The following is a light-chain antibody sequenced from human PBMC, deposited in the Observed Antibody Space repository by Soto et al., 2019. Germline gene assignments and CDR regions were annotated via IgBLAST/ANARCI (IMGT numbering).Light chain of an antibody. V-gene: IGLV2-11*01. CDR1: SSDIGSYNF. Sequence: QSALAQPRLVSGSPGQSVTISCTGTSSDIGSYNFVSWYQQHPGKAPKLMIYGVSQRPSGVSDRFSGSKSGNTASLTISGLQAEDEADYYCCSYAGSYTLLFGGGTKLTVL. CDR3: CSYAGSYTLL. J-gene: IGLJ2*01. CDR2: GVS.